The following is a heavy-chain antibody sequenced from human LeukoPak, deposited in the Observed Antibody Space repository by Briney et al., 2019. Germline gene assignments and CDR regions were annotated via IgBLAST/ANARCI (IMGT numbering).Heavy chain of an antibody. D-gene: IGHD6-13*01. J-gene: IGHJ4*02. V-gene: IGHV3-7*02. CDR3: ASGRQLGY. CDR2: IKEDGSEK. Sequence: GGSLRLSCAASGFTFSNYWMSRVRQAPGKGLEWVANIKEDGSEKYYVDSPKGRFTISRDNARNSLYLQMNSLRAEDTAVYYCASGRQLGYWGQGTLVTVSS. CDR1: GFTFSNYW.